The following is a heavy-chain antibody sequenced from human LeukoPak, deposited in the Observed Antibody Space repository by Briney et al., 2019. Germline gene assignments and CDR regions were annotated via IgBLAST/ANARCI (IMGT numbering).Heavy chain of an antibody. D-gene: IGHD3-3*01. CDR2: VHLDGRT. Sequence: PSETLSLTCGVSGGSVTSTNWWTWVRQPPGKGLEWIGEVHLDGRTNYNPSLKSRLTMSVDLSVNHISLKLTSVTAADTAVYYCAREGGFYRPLDYSGQGTLVTVSS. J-gene: IGHJ4*02. CDR1: GGSVTSTNW. V-gene: IGHV4-4*02. CDR3: AREGGFYRPLDY.